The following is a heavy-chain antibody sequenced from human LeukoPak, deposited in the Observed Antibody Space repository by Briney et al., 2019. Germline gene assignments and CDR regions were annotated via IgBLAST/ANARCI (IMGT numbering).Heavy chain of an antibody. Sequence: SQTLSLTFAISGDSVSVNRATWNWLRQSPSRGLEWLGRIYYRSKWYSDYAVSVKGRITINPDTSKNQFSLLLNSVTPEDTAVYFCGRAEHDWGSDYWGQGTLVTVSS. CDR3: GRAEHDWGSDY. D-gene: IGHD3-9*01. CDR2: IYYRSKWYS. V-gene: IGHV6-1*01. J-gene: IGHJ4*02. CDR1: GDSVSVNRAT.